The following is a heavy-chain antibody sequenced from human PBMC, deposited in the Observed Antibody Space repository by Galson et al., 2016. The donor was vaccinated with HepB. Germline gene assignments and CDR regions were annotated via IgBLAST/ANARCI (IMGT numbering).Heavy chain of an antibody. CDR2: IRDIGNSYAT. V-gene: IGHV3-73*01. CDR3: ARFRPLTSHYGNTEQLEH. J-gene: IGHJ5*02. Sequence: SLRLSCAASGFIFSGSAMHWVRQASGKGLEWIGRIRDIGNSYATAYAASVEGRFTISRDDSKNTAYLRMNSLKTEDTAVYYCARFRPLTSHYGNTEQLEHWGQGTLVTVSS. CDR1: GFIFSGSA. D-gene: IGHD3-10*01.